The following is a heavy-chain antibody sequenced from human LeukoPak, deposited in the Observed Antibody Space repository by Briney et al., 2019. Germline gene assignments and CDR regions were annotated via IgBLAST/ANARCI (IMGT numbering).Heavy chain of an antibody. CDR2: ISAYNGNT. V-gene: IGHV1-18*01. CDR3: ARVLHPYSGYEADY. Sequence: ASVKVSCKASGYTFTSYGISWVRQAPAQGLEWMGGISAYNGNTNYAQKLQGRVTMTTDTSTSTAYMELRSLRSDDTAVYYCARVLHPYSGYEADYWGQGTLVTVSS. J-gene: IGHJ4*02. CDR1: GYTFTSYG. D-gene: IGHD5-12*01.